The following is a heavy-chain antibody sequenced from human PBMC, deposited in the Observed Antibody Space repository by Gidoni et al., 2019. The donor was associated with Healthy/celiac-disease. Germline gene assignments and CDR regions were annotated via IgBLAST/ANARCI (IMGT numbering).Heavy chain of an antibody. V-gene: IGHV3-64D*08. CDR1: GFTFSSYA. CDR3: VKGDSSGPTGFDY. J-gene: IGHJ4*02. Sequence: EVQLVESGGGLVQPGGSLRLSCSASGFTFSSYAMHWVRQAPGKGLEYVSAISSNGGSTYYADSVKGRFTISRDNSKNTLYLQMSSLRAEDTAVYYCVKGDSSGPTGFDYWGQGTLVTVSS. CDR2: ISSNGGST. D-gene: IGHD6-19*01.